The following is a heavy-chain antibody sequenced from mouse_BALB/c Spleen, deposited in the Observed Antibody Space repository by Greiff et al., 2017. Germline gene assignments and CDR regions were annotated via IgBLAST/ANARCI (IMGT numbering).Heavy chain of an antibody. J-gene: IGHJ3*01. D-gene: IGHD2-2*01. CDR3: ARSVYGYDGKGIWFAY. V-gene: IGHV3-2*02. CDR1: GYSITSDYA. CDR2: ISYSGST. Sequence: EVHLVESGPGLVKPSQSLSLTCTVTGYSITSDYAWNWIRQFPGNKLEWMGYISYSGSTSYNPSLKSRISITRDTSKNQFFLQLNSVTTEDTATYYCARSVYGYDGKGIWFAYWGQGTLVTVSA.